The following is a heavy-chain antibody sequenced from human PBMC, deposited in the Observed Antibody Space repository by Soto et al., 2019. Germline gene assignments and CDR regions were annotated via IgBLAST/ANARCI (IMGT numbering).Heavy chain of an antibody. Sequence: QVQLQESGPGLVKPSQTLSLTCTVSGGSINSGGYYWSWIRQHPGKGLEWIGYIYYSGSTYYNPSLRSRGTRSVDTSKDQFRLKLSSVTAADTAVYYCARRPSRGDYRYYFDYWGQGTLVTVSS. CDR2: IYYSGST. D-gene: IGHD4-17*01. J-gene: IGHJ4*02. CDR1: GGSINSGGYY. V-gene: IGHV4-31*03. CDR3: ARRPSRGDYRYYFDY.